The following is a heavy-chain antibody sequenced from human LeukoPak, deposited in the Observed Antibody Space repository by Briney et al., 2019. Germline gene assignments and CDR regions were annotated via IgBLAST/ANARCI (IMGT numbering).Heavy chain of an antibody. D-gene: IGHD3-22*01. Sequence: GGSLRLSCAASGFTFDDYAMHWVRQAPGKGLEWVSSINWNSGTIGYADSVKGRFTISRDNAKNSLYLQMNSLKAEDTAVYYCTREGDSSGYYYSDAFDIWGQGTMVTVSS. CDR1: GFTFDDYA. CDR2: INWNSGTI. CDR3: TREGDSSGYYYSDAFDI. J-gene: IGHJ3*02. V-gene: IGHV3-9*01.